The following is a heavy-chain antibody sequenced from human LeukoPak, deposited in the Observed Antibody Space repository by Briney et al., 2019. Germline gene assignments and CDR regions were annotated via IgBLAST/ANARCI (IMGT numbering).Heavy chain of an antibody. J-gene: IGHJ4*02. D-gene: IGHD3-10*01. V-gene: IGHV3-30*18. CDR1: GFTFSSYG. Sequence: GRSLRLSCAASGFTFSSYGMHWVRQAPGKGLEWVAVISYDGSNKYYADSVKGRFTISRDNSKNTLYLQMNSLRAEDTAVYYCAKDAQILLWFGESGGVDYWGQGTLVTVSS. CDR2: ISYDGSNK. CDR3: AKDAQILLWFGESGGVDY.